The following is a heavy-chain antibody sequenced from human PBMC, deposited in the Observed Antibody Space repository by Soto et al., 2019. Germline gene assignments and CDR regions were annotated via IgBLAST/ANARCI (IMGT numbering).Heavy chain of an antibody. V-gene: IGHV4-34*01. CDR2: INHSGST. CDR1: GGSFSGYY. J-gene: IGHJ6*02. CDR3: ARERRRTERTNYGMDV. Sequence: LSLTCAVYGGSFSGYYWSWIRQPPGKGLEWIGEINHSGSTNYNPSLKSRVTISVDTSKNQFSLKLSSVTAADTAVYYCARERRRTERTNYGMDVWGQGTTVTVSS.